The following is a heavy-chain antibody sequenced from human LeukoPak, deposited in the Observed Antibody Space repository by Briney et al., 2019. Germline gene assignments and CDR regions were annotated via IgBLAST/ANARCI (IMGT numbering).Heavy chain of an antibody. CDR2: IWYDGNNK. V-gene: IGHV3-33*06. Sequence: GGSLRLSCAASGFTFSSYGMHWVRQAPGKGLEWVAVIWYDGNNKYYADSVKGRFTISRDNSKNTLYLQMNTLRAGDTAVYSCAKNGRGYSSDYFDYWGQGTLVTASS. J-gene: IGHJ4*02. CDR1: GFTFSSYG. CDR3: AKNGRGYSSDYFDY. D-gene: IGHD5-18*01.